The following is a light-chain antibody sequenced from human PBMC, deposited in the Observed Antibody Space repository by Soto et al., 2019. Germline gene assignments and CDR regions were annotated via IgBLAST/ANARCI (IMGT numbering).Light chain of an antibody. J-gene: IGKJ1*01. CDR1: QSVDSTF. V-gene: IGKV3-20*01. CDR2: GLS. Sequence: EIVLTQSPGSLSLSPGERATLSCRASQSVDSTFFAWYQKKPGQAPRLLMYGLSKRATGIPDRFSGSGSGTDFTLTISRLEPEDFAVYYCQQYMSSVTFGQGTRVYIK. CDR3: QQYMSSVT.